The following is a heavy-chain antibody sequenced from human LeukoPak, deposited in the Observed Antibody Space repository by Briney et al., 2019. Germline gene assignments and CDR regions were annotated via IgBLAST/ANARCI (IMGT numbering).Heavy chain of an antibody. Sequence: SQTLSLTSTVSGGSISSGSYYWSWIRQPAGKGLEWIGRIYTSGTTNYNPSLKSRVTISVDTSKKQFSLKLSSVTAADTAVYYCARVPYYYDSSGYHYYFDYWGQGTLVTVSS. D-gene: IGHD3-22*01. V-gene: IGHV4-61*02. CDR3: ARVPYYYDSSGYHYYFDY. CDR1: GGSISSGSYY. CDR2: IYTSGTT. J-gene: IGHJ4*02.